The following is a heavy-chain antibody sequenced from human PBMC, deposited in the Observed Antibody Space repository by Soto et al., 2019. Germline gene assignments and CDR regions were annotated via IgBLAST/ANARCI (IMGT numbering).Heavy chain of an antibody. V-gene: IGHV4-59*08. CDR2: VYYTGST. Sequence: SETLSLTCTVSGGSISNFYWSWIRQPPGKGLEWIGYVYYTGSTSYNPSLKRRVTFSADSSRGQFSLRLNSVTAADTAVYYCARTVLGPDLLAESFVDYYYYMDVWGQGTTVTGSS. CDR3: ARTVLGPDLLAESFVDYYYYMDV. CDR1: GGSISNFY. J-gene: IGHJ6*03. D-gene: IGHD3-9*01.